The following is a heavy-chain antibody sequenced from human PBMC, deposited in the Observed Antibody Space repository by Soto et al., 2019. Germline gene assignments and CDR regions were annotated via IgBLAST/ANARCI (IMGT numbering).Heavy chain of an antibody. V-gene: IGHV3-33*01. J-gene: IGHJ4*02. CDR1: GFTFSSYG. CDR2: IWYDGTNK. D-gene: IGHD4-17*01. Sequence: GGALRLSCAASGFTFSSYGMHWVRQAPGKGLEWVAIIWYDGTNKFYADSVKGRLTISRDNSQNTLYLQMNSVSVEDTAIYYCARDLTGNGDLYHENWGQGTPVTVSS. CDR3: ARDLTGNGDLYHEN.